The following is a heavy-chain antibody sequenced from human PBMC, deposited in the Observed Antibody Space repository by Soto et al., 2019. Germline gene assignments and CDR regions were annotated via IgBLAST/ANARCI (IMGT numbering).Heavy chain of an antibody. CDR3: ARGLFVGVVLMDYYYGMDV. CDR1: GGSISSSNW. CDR2: IYHSGST. J-gene: IGHJ6*02. Sequence: QVQLQESGPGLVKPSGTLSLTCAVSGGSISSSNWWSWVRQPPGKGLEWIGEIYHSGSTNYNPSLKSRVTISVDKSKTQFSLKRSSGTAADTAMYYWARGLFVGVVLMDYYYGMDVWGQGTTVTVSS. D-gene: IGHD3-3*01. V-gene: IGHV4-4*02.